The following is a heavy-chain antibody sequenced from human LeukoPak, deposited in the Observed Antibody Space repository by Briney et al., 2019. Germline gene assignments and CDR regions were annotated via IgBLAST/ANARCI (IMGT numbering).Heavy chain of an antibody. Sequence: GRSLRLSCAASGFTFSSYWMGWVRQAPGKGLEWVANIKQDGSEKVYVDSVKGRFTISRDNAMNSLYLEMNSLRAEDAAVYYCTRAYSDHSNYFDHWGQGTLVTVSS. J-gene: IGHJ4*02. V-gene: IGHV3-7*01. CDR2: IKQDGSEK. CDR3: TRAYSDHSNYFDH. D-gene: IGHD4-11*01. CDR1: GFTFSSYW.